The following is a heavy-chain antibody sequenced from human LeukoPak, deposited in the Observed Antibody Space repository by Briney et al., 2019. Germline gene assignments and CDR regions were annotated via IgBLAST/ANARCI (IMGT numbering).Heavy chain of an antibody. CDR3: ARGSHGYYGMGV. CDR2: IYSGSSP. Sequence: GGSLRLSCAASGFTVSSNYMSWVRQAPGKGLEWVSVIYSGSSPYYADSVKGRFTISRDKSKNTLYLQMNSLRAVDTAVYYCARGSHGYYGMGVWGQGTTVTVSS. J-gene: IGHJ6*02. CDR1: GFTVSSNY. V-gene: IGHV3-66*01.